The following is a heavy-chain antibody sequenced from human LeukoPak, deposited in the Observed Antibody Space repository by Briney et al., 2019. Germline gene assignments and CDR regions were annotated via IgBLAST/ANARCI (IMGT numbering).Heavy chain of an antibody. Sequence: SQTLSLTCAISGDSVSSNSAAWNWIRQSPSRGLEWLGRTYYRSKWYNDYAVSVKSRITINPDTSKNQFSLQLNSVTPEDTAVHYCARDINYYDSSGYPYYFDYWGQGTLVTVSS. CDR1: GDSVSSNSAA. D-gene: IGHD3-22*01. V-gene: IGHV6-1*01. CDR3: ARDINYYDSSGYPYYFDY. J-gene: IGHJ4*02. CDR2: TYYRSKWYN.